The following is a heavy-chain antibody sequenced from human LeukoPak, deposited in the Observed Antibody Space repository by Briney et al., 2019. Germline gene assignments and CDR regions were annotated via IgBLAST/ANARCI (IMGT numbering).Heavy chain of an antibody. J-gene: IGHJ3*01. CDR2: IFYSGST. D-gene: IGHD4-17*01. CDR1: GGSISSAKYY. V-gene: IGHV4-39*07. CDR3: ARHYGDLGACAFDV. Sequence: PSETLSLTCTVSGGSISSAKYYWGWIRQPPGKGLEWIGSIFYSGSTYYNPSLKSRVTISVDTSKNQFSLKLSSVTAADTAVYYCARHYGDLGACAFDVWGQETMVTVSS.